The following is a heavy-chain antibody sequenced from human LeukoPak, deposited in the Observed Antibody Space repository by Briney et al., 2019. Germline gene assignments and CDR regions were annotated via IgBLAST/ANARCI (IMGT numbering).Heavy chain of an antibody. V-gene: IGHV3-7*01. Sequence: GGSLRLSCAASGFTFSSYWMSWVRQASGKGLEWVANIKQDGSEKYYVDSVKGRFTISRDNAKNSLYLQMNSLRAEDTAVYYCARGPEDIVVVPAAIPFDYWGQGTLVTVSS. D-gene: IGHD2-2*02. CDR3: ARGPEDIVVVPAAIPFDY. J-gene: IGHJ4*02. CDR2: IKQDGSEK. CDR1: GFTFSSYW.